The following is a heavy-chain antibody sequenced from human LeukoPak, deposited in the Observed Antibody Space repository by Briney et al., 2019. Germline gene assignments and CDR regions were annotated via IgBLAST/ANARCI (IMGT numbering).Heavy chain of an antibody. Sequence: GGSLRLSCAASGFTFSSYSMNWVRQAPGKGLEWVSYISSSSSTIYYADSVKGRFTISRDNSKNTLYLQMNSLRAEDTAVYYCARDRRGYSYGDAFDIWGQGTMVTVSS. CDR3: ARDRRGYSYGDAFDI. J-gene: IGHJ3*02. CDR1: GFTFSSYS. D-gene: IGHD5-18*01. V-gene: IGHV3-48*01. CDR2: ISSSSSTI.